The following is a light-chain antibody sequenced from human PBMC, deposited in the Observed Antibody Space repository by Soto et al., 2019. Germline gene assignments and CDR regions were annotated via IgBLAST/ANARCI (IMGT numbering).Light chain of an antibody. J-gene: IGKJ5*01. CDR2: AAS. CDR1: QNISNF. V-gene: IGKV1-39*01. Sequence: DIQMTQSPSSLSASLGDRVTITCRASQNISNFLNWYQQKPGRAPKLLMHAASTLQSGVPSRFSGSASGTDFSLTISSLQPEDFAVYYCQQSYSTPVTFGQGTRLDIK. CDR3: QQSYSTPVT.